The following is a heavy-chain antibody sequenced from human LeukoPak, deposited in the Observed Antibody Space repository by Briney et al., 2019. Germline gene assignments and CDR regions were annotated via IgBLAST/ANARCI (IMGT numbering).Heavy chain of an antibody. CDR1: GFSLSSRGVG. V-gene: IGHV2-5*01. CDR3: AHSSYTTAWYNFDY. Sequence: SGPTLVKPTQTLTLTCTVSGFSLSSRGVGVGWIRQPPGQALEWLAFISWNDDKHYSPSLESRLSITRDTSKNQVVLTMTNMDPVDTAIYYCAHSSYTTAWYNFDYCGQGTLVTVSS. D-gene: IGHD2/OR15-2a*01. CDR2: ISWNDDK. J-gene: IGHJ4*02.